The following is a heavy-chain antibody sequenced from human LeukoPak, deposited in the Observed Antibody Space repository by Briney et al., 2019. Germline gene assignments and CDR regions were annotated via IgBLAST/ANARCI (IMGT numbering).Heavy chain of an antibody. Sequence: GGSLRLSCAASGFTFSSYAMHWVRQAPGKGLEWVAVISYDGSNKYYADSVKGRFTISRDNSKNTLYLQMNSLRAEDTAVYYCARDFGRDGYNSHYYGMDVWGQGTTVTVSS. V-gene: IGHV3-30-3*01. CDR2: ISYDGSNK. J-gene: IGHJ6*02. D-gene: IGHD5-24*01. CDR3: ARDFGRDGYNSHYYGMDV. CDR1: GFTFSSYA.